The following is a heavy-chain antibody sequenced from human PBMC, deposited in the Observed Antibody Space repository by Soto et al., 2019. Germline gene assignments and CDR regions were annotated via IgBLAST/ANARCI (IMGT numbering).Heavy chain of an antibody. CDR2: SRPDTDDR. J-gene: IGHJ4*02. CDR1: GFNFSRYW. CDR3: AREDGTFDY. Sequence: VQLVESGGGLVQPGGSLRLSCTVSGFNFSRYWMNWVRQAPGKGLEWVANSRPDTDDRFHADSVRGRFSISRDNAKKSLFLQMNSLRVEDTAVYYCAREDGTFDYWGQGILGTVSS. V-gene: IGHV3-7*04. D-gene: IGHD1-26*01.